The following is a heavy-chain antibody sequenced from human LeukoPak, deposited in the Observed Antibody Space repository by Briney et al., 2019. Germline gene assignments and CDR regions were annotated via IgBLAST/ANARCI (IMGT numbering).Heavy chain of an antibody. CDR1: GGSISSSSFY. V-gene: IGHV4-39*07. Sequence: SETLSLTCTVSGGSISSSSFYWGWIRQPPGKGLEWIGSIHYSGSTYYNPSLKSRVTISVDTSKNQFSLKLSSVTAADTAVYYCARVGEDTAMVNPFDYWGQGTLVTVSS. D-gene: IGHD5-18*01. J-gene: IGHJ4*02. CDR3: ARVGEDTAMVNPFDY. CDR2: IHYSGST.